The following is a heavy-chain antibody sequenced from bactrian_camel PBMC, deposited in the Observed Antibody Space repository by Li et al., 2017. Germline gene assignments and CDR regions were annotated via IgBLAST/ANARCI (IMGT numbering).Heavy chain of an antibody. CDR1: RFIFRNVV. CDR2: INADGSRT. J-gene: IGHJ4*01. V-gene: IGHV3S40*01. Sequence: VQLVESGGGLVQPGGSLKLSCAASRFIFRNVVMNWVRQAPGKDLEWVATINADGSRTNHADSVKGRFTISRDNAKNTVYLQLNSLKIEDMAMYYCGNLETNWATNYWGQGTQVTVS. CDR3: GNLETNWATNY. D-gene: IGHD1*01.